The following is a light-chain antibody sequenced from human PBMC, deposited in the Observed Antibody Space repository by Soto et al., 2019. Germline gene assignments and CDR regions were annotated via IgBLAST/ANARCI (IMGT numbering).Light chain of an antibody. Sequence: EIVMTQSPATLSVSPGERATLSCRASQSVSNNLAWYQQKPGQAPRLLIYGASTRATGIPARFSCSGSGTEFTLIISSLQSEDFAVYYWQQYYEGVTFGGGTKVEIK. CDR1: QSVSNN. V-gene: IGKV3-15*01. J-gene: IGKJ4*01. CDR3: QQYYEGVT. CDR2: GAS.